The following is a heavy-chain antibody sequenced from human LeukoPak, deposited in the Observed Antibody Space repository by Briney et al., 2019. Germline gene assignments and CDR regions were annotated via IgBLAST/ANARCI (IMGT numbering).Heavy chain of an antibody. Sequence: GGSLRLSCAASGFTFSSYAITWVRQAPGKGLEWVSGISTRGGATSYADSVQGRFTISRDNSKNTLYLQMNSLRAEDTAVYYCAKGHTSNWYLFDQWGQGTLVTVSS. V-gene: IGHV3-23*01. CDR1: GFTFSSYA. D-gene: IGHD6-13*01. CDR2: ISTRGGAT. CDR3: AKGHTSNWYLFDQ. J-gene: IGHJ4*02.